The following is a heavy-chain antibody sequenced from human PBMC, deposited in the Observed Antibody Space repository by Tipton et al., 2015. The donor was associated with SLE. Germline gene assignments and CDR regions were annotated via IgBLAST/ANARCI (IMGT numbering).Heavy chain of an antibody. D-gene: IGHD3-3*01. J-gene: IGHJ4*02. CDR3: ARIFWDYDFWSGYRYYFDY. CDR2: IKEDGSEK. V-gene: IGHV3-7*01. CDR1: GFTFSSYW. Sequence: SLRLSCAASGFTFSSYWMSWVRQAPGKGLEWVANIKEDGSEKYYVDSVKGRFTISRDNAKNSLYLQMNSLRAEDTAVYYCARIFWDYDFWSGYRYYFDYWGQGTLVTVSS.